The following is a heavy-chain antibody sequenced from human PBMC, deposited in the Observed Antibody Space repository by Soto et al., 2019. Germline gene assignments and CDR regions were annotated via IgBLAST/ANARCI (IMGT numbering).Heavy chain of an antibody. D-gene: IGHD3-3*01. Sequence: ASVKVSCKSSGYTFTGYYMHWVRQAPGQGLEWMGWINPNSGGTNYAQKFQGWVTMTRDTSISTAYMELSRLRSDDTAVYYCARAGDFWSGYYPRDYYYYYGMDVWGKGPTVTVSS. J-gene: IGHJ6*04. CDR2: INPNSGGT. CDR3: ARAGDFWSGYYPRDYYYYYGMDV. CDR1: GYTFTGYY. V-gene: IGHV1-2*04.